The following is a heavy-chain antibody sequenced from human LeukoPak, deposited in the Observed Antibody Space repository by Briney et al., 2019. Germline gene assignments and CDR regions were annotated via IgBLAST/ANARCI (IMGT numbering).Heavy chain of an antibody. D-gene: IGHD3-22*01. Sequence: GASVKVSCKASGGTFSSYAISWVRQAPGQGLEWMGGIIPIFGTANYAQRFQGRVTITADESTSTAYMELSSLRSEDTAMYYCARLSYDSSDFHYMDVWGKGTTVTISS. CDR1: GGTFSSYA. J-gene: IGHJ6*03. CDR2: IIPIFGTA. V-gene: IGHV1-69*13. CDR3: ARLSYDSSDFHYMDV.